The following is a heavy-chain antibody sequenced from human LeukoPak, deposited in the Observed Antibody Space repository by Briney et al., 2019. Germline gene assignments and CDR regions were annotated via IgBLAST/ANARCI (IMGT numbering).Heavy chain of an antibody. CDR1: GHSLAELA. CDR3: ARDLRLVQVLVVVAATASSLDY. D-gene: IGHD2-15*01. J-gene: IGHJ4*02. V-gene: IGHV1-24*01. Sequence: ASVKVSCKVSGHSLAELAMHWVRQAPGKGLEWVGGFDPEEGETFYAQEVLGRVSMTEDTSTDTAYMELSSLRSEDTAVYYCARDLRLVQVLVVVAATASSLDYWGQGTLVTVSS. CDR2: FDPEEGET.